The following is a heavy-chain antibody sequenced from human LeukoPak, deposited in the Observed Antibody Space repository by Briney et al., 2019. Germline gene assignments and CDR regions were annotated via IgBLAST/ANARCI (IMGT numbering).Heavy chain of an antibody. Sequence: SETLSLTCAVYGGSFSGYYWSWIHQPPGKGLEWIGEINHSGSTNYNPSLKSRVTISVDTSKNQFSLKLSSVTAADTAVYYCARDPGGYSYGMTLLDVWGKGTTVTVSS. D-gene: IGHD5-18*01. CDR3: ARDPGGYSYGMTLLDV. CDR1: GGSFSGYY. J-gene: IGHJ6*04. CDR2: INHSGST. V-gene: IGHV4-34*01.